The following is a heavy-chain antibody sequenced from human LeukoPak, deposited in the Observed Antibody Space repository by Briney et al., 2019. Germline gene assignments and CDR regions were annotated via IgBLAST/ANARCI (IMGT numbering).Heavy chain of an antibody. J-gene: IGHJ4*02. Sequence: SETLSLTCTVSGGSINNYYWSWIRQPPGKGLEWIGYIIYSGSTNYNPSLKSRVTISVDTSKNHFSLKLSSVTAADTAVYHCASLRERSYYARGFDYWGRGTLVTVSS. CDR2: IIYSGST. CDR1: GGSINNYY. CDR3: ASLRERSYYARGFDY. D-gene: IGHD1-26*01. V-gene: IGHV4-59*08.